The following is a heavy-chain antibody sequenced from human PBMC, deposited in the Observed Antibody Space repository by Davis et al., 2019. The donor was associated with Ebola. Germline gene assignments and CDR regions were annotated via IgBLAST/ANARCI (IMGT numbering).Heavy chain of an antibody. CDR1: GFTFSDYY. V-gene: IGHV3-53*01. Sequence: PGGSLRLSCAASGFTFSDYYMSWVRQAPGKGLEWVSSLFSGGSRYYADSVRGRFTISRENSENTLFLQMNSLRAEDTAVYYCARHIISAFDYWGQGALVTVSS. D-gene: IGHD2-21*01. J-gene: IGHJ4*02. CDR3: ARHIISAFDY. CDR2: LFSGGSR.